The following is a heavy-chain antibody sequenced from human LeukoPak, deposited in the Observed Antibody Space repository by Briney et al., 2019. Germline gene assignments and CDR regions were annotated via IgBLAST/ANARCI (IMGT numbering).Heavy chain of an antibody. CDR2: IHQHGNEK. J-gene: IGHJ4*02. CDR1: GLTFSNYW. CDR3: ATLNGPLFEY. Sequence: PGGSLRLSCAASGLTFSNYWMSWVRQAPGKLLEWVASIHQHGNEKYFVDSVRGRFTIARDNAKNSLYRQMSSLRAEDTAVYYCATLNGPLFEYWGQGTLVTVSS. D-gene: IGHD2-8*01. V-gene: IGHV3-7*01.